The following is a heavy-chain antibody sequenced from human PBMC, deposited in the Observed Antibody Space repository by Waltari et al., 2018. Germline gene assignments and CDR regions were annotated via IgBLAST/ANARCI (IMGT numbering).Heavy chain of an antibody. D-gene: IGHD2-21*01. Sequence: QVQLVQSGAEVKKPGSSVKVSCKASGGTFSSYAISWVRQAPGQGLEWMGGIIPILGIANDAQKFQGRVTITADESTSTAYMELSSLRSEDTAVYYCARAINSSSHQYCGGDCYPLDYWGQGTLVTVSS. V-gene: IGHV1-69*04. CDR3: ARAINSSSHQYCGGDCYPLDY. CDR2: IIPILGIA. CDR1: GGTFSSYA. J-gene: IGHJ4*02.